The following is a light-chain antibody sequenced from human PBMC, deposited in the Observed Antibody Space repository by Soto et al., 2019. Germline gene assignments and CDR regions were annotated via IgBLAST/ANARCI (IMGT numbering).Light chain of an antibody. CDR3: QHTYSLPGP. CDR1: QGISNN. J-gene: IGKJ5*01. V-gene: IGKV1-9*01. Sequence: DSRSRTWRASQGISNNLAWYQQKSGQPPKLLIYAESTLQSGVPPRFSGSGSRTELHPTITTLPTEDFAIQSSQHTYSLPGPFRQGTRLEIK. CDR2: AES.